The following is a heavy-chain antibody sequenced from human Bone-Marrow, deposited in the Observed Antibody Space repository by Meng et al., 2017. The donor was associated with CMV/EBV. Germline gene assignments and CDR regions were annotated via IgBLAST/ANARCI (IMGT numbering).Heavy chain of an antibody. CDR1: GFTFSSYA. Sequence: GESLKISCAASGFTFSSYAMHWVRQAPGKGLEWVAVISYDGSNKYYADSVKGRFTISRDNSKNTLYLQMNSLRAEDTAVYYCARDWGYCSSTSCYTGIPTDYYYGMDVWGQGTTVTVSS. CDR2: ISYDGSNK. J-gene: IGHJ6*02. CDR3: ARDWGYCSSTSCYTGIPTDYYYGMDV. V-gene: IGHV3-30-3*01. D-gene: IGHD2-2*02.